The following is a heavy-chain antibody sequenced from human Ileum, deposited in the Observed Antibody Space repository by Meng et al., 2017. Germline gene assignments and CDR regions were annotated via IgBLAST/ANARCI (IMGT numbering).Heavy chain of an antibody. Sequence: PDLVKPSETLSRARTVSGGSIIISYWSGIREPAGKGLEWIGRIYTSGSTNYNPSLKSRVTMSVDTSKNQFSLKLSSVTAADTAVYYCARDVVPTVTYYYNWFDPWGQGTLVTVSS. V-gene: IGHV4-4*07. J-gene: IGHJ5*02. CDR3: ARDVVPTVTYYYNWFDP. D-gene: IGHD4-17*01. CDR2: IYTSGST. CDR1: GGSIIISY.